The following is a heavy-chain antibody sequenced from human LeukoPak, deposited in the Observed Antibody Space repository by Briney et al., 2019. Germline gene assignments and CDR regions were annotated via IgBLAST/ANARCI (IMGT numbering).Heavy chain of an antibody. J-gene: IGHJ4*02. CDR1: GFSFSSYD. CDR2: ISSDENTQ. V-gene: IGHV3-30*12. CDR3: ASDYCSGGSCYNRGFDH. D-gene: IGHD2-15*01. Sequence: PGGSLRLSCAASGFSFSSYDMHWVRQAPGKGLEWLAIISSDENTQYYADSVKGRFTISRDNAKNSLYLQMNSLRAEDTAVYYCASDYCSGGSCYNRGFDHWGQGTLVTVSS.